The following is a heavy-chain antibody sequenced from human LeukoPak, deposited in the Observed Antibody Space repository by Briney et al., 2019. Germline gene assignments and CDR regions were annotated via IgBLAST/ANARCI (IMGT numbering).Heavy chain of an antibody. J-gene: IGHJ4*02. CDR1: GYTFTGYY. CDR3: ARGKLGIAARPFDY. V-gene: IGHV1-2*02. CDR2: INPNSGGT. D-gene: IGHD6-6*01. Sequence: ASVKVSCKASGYTFTGYYMHWVRQAPGQGLEWMGWINPNSGGTNYAQKFQGRVTMTRDTSISTAYMELSRLRSDGTAVYYCARGKLGIAARPFDYWGQGTLVTVSS.